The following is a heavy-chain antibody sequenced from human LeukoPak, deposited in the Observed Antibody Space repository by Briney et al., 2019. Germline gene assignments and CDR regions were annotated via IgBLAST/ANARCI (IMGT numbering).Heavy chain of an antibody. CDR1: GFTFSRDA. CDR2: ITGSGDRP. J-gene: IGHJ4*02. V-gene: IGHV3-23*01. D-gene: IGHD5-12*01. CDR3: TKRVASLYYSYY. Sequence: PGRSLRLSCAASGFTFSRDAMSWVCQAPGKGLEWVSAITGSGDRPFYADSVKGRFTISRDNSKNTLYLQMNSLRDEDTAVYYCTKRVASLYYSYYWGQGTLVTVSS.